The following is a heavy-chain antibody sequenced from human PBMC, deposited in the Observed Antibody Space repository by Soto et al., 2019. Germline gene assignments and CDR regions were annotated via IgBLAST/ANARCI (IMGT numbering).Heavy chain of an antibody. Sequence: GGSLRLSCAASGFTFSSYAMHWVRQAPGKGLEWVAVISYDGSNKYYADSVKGRFTISRDNSKNTLYLQMNSLRAEDTAVYYCARDGITGTPDYYYYGMDVWGQGTTVTVS. J-gene: IGHJ6*02. D-gene: IGHD1-7*01. V-gene: IGHV3-30-3*01. CDR3: ARDGITGTPDYYYYGMDV. CDR2: ISYDGSNK. CDR1: GFTFSSYA.